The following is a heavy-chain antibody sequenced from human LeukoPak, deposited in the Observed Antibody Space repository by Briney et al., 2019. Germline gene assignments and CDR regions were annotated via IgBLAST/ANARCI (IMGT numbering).Heavy chain of an antibody. J-gene: IGHJ4*02. V-gene: IGHV3-11*04. D-gene: IGHD2-15*01. CDR1: GFTFSDYY. CDR2: ISSSGSAI. Sequence: GGSLRLSCAASGFTFSDYYMSWIRQAPGKGLEWISYISSSGSAIYYADSVKGRFTISRDNAENSLYLQMNSLRAEDTAVYYCARGCCSGGSCYIFDYWGQGTLVTVSS. CDR3: ARGCCSGGSCYIFDY.